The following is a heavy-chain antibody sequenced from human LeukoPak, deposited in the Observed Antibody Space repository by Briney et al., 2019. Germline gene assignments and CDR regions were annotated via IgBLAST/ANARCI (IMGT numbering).Heavy chain of an antibody. CDR2: INHSGST. D-gene: IGHD3-10*01. V-gene: IGHV4-34*01. Sequence: SENLSLTCAVYSGSFNAYYWSWHRQPQGHGLEWIGEINHSGSTNYNPSLKSRVTISVDTSKNQFSLKLSSVTAADTAVYYCARRRIFYYGSGSSNWFDPWGQGTLVTVSS. CDR1: SGSFNAYY. J-gene: IGHJ5*02. CDR3: ARRRIFYYGSGSSNWFDP.